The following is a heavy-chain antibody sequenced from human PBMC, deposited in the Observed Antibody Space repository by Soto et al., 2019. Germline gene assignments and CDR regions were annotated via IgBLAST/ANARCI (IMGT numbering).Heavy chain of an antibody. CDR3: ARVRGLLAGY. CDR2: IYYSGST. D-gene: IGHD3-10*01. J-gene: IGHJ4*02. V-gene: IGHV4-61*01. Sequence: KSSETLSLTCTVSGGSVSSGSYYWSWIRQPPGKGLEWIGYIYYSGSTNYNPSLKSRVTISVDTSKNQFSLKLSSVTAADTAVYYCARVRGLLAGYWGQGTLVTVSS. CDR1: GGSVSSGSYY.